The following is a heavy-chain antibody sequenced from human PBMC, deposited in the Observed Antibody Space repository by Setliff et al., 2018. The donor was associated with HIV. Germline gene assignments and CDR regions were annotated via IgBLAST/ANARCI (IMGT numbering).Heavy chain of an antibody. Sequence: GGSLRLSCAASEFTFSSYAMSWVRQAPGKGLEWVSSISVSGGSTYYADSVKGRFSISRDNAENSLYLQMSSLRAEDTAVYYCARKLRPGHGMDVWGQGTTVTVSS. CDR3: ARKLRPGHGMDV. V-gene: IGHV3-23*01. D-gene: IGHD3-10*01. CDR2: ISVSGGST. J-gene: IGHJ6*02. CDR1: EFTFSSYA.